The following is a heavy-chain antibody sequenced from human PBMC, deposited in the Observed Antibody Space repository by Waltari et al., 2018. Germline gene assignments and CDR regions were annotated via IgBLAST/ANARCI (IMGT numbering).Heavy chain of an antibody. Sequence: WWSWVRQPPGKGLEWIGQVLGSGRTNYNPSFASRVTISLATSTHHCALKMTSATAADTARYDCARDRGRGLYLDTWGQGILVTGSP. CDR2: VLGSGRT. D-gene: IGHD2-15*01. CDR3: ARDRGRGLYLDT. V-gene: IGHV4-4*02. CDR1: W. J-gene: IGHJ4*02.